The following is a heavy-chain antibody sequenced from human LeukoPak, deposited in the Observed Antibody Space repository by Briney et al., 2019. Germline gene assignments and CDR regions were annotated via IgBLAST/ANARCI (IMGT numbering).Heavy chain of an antibody. V-gene: IGHV3-30-3*01. D-gene: IGHD5-18*01. CDR2: IAYDGSNH. CDR1: GFTFSDYA. J-gene: IGHJ4*02. Sequence: GGSLRLSCAASGFTFSDYAIYWVRQAPGKGLEWVAVIAYDGSNHCYPDSVKGRFTISRDNSRNTLYLQMNSLRAEDTAVYYCARGRGAYSYGYGIDYWGQGTLVIVSS. CDR3: ARGRGAYSYGYGIDY.